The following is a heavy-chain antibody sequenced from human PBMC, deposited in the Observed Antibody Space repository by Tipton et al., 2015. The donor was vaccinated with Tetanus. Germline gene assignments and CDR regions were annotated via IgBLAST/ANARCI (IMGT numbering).Heavy chain of an antibody. V-gene: IGHV3-23*01. Sequence: SLRLSCAASGFTFSSYGMHWVRQAPGKGLEWVSAISGSGGSTYYADSVKGRFTISRDNSKNTLYLQMNSLRAEDTAVYYCAKEFLSGSYFLPNDAFDIWGQGTMVTVSS. CDR1: GFTFSSYG. J-gene: IGHJ3*02. CDR3: AKEFLSGSYFLPNDAFDI. D-gene: IGHD1-26*01. CDR2: ISGSGGST.